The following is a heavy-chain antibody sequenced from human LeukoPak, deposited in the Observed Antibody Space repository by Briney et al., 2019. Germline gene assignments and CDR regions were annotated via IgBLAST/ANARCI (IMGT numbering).Heavy chain of an antibody. CDR1: IGSISSSKW. D-gene: IGHD1-7*01. V-gene: IGHV4-4*02. Sequence: SETLSLTCSVSIGSISSSKWWSWVRQSPVKGLEWIGEIYLYGTTNYNPSFTSRVTMSVDRSRNQFSLKLTSVTAADTAVYYCARDLHSRNYEGNWFDPWGQGTLVTVSS. CDR3: ARDLHSRNYEGNWFDP. CDR2: IYLYGTT. J-gene: IGHJ5*02.